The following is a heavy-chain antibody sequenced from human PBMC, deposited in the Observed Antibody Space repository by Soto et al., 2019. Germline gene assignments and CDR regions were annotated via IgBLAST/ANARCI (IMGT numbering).Heavy chain of an antibody. CDR1: GGSISSSNYY. D-gene: IGHD3-3*01. CDR2: IYYSGST. Sequence: QLQLQESGPGLVKPSETLSLTCTVSGGSISSSNYYWGWIRQPPGKGLEWIGSIYYSGSTYYNPSLKSRVTISVDTSKNQFSLKLSSVTAADTAVYYCARLNYDFWSGYFLASYPNDRPDYYYYMDVWGKGTTVTVSS. J-gene: IGHJ6*03. V-gene: IGHV4-39*01. CDR3: ARLNYDFWSGYFLASYPNDRPDYYYYMDV.